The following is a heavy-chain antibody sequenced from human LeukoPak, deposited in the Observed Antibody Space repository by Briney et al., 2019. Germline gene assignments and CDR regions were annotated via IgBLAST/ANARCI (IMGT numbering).Heavy chain of an antibody. V-gene: IGHV3-33*01. CDR3: ARGRDYSYFDS. J-gene: IGHJ4*02. D-gene: IGHD2-15*01. CDR2: IWHDGNSK. CDR1: GFTFSSYG. Sequence: GGSLRLSCAVSGFTFSSYGMHWVRQAPDKGLEWVALIWHDGNSKYYTDSVKGRFIISRDNSKNVLYLQMDSLRGEDTAVYYCARGRDYSYFDSWGQGALVIVSS.